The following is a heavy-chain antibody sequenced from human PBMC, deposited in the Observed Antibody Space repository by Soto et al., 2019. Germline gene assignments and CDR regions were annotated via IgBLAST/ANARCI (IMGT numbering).Heavy chain of an antibody. D-gene: IGHD2-21*02. Sequence: SVKVSCKAAGYRFTAYGISWVRQAPGQGLEWMGGIIPIFGTANYAQKFQGRVTITADKSTSTAYMELSSLRSEDTAVYYCARGDGGDLAGDCFDYWGQGTLVTAPQ. CDR1: GYRFTAYG. CDR3: ARGDGGDLAGDCFDY. J-gene: IGHJ4*02. V-gene: IGHV1-69*06. CDR2: IIPIFGTA.